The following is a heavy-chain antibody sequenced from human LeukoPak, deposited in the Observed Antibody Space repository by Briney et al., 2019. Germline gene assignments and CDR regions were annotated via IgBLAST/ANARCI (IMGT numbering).Heavy chain of an antibody. J-gene: IGHJ6*04. Sequence: GGSLRLSCVASGFTFSSYSMNWVRQAPGKGLEWVSSISSSSSYIYYADSVKGRFTISRDNAKNSLYLQMNSLRAEDTAVYYCAELGITMIGGVWGKGTTVTISS. CDR3: AELGITMIGGV. D-gene: IGHD3-10*02. V-gene: IGHV3-21*01. CDR1: GFTFSSYS. CDR2: ISSSSSYI.